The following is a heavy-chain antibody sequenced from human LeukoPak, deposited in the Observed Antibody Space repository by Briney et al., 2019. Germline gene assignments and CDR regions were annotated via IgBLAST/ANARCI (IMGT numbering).Heavy chain of an antibody. Sequence: SETLSLTCAVSGGSISSNNWWSWVRQPPGKGLEWIGEIYHSGSTNYNPSLKSRVTISVDASKNQFSLKLSSVTAADTAVYYCARLIPMRYYDSSGYFDYWGQGTLVTVSS. CDR2: IYHSGST. V-gene: IGHV4-4*02. J-gene: IGHJ4*02. D-gene: IGHD3-22*01. CDR3: ARLIPMRYYDSSGYFDY. CDR1: GGSISSNNW.